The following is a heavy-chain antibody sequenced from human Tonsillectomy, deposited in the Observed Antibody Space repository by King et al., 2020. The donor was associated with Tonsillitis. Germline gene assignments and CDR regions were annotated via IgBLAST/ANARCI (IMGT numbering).Heavy chain of an antibody. CDR1: RYSFSTNW. J-gene: IGHJ3*02. V-gene: IGHV5-10-1*01. CDR3: ARLDIAAARTYAFDI. Sequence: QLVQSGAEVKKPGESLRISCKGSRYSFSTNWITWVRQMPGKGLEWVGRIDPSDSYTSYSPSFQGHVTISAHKAISTAYLQWYSLKTSDTAMYYCARLDIAAARTYAFDIWGQGTMVTVSS. CDR2: IDPSDSYT. D-gene: IGHD6-13*01.